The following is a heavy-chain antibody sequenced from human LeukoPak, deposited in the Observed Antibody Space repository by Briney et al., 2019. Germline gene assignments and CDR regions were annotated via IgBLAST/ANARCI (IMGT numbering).Heavy chain of an antibody. CDR2: ISYDGSNK. V-gene: IGHV3-30*03. CDR1: GFTFSSYW. D-gene: IGHD6-13*01. CDR3: ARNLGIAAAGILGWTFDC. Sequence: GGSLRLSCAASGFTFSSYWMHWVRQAPGKGLEWVAVISYDGSNKYYADSVKGRFTISRDNSKNTLYLQMNSLRAEDTAVYYCARNLGIAAAGILGWTFDCWGQGTLVTVSS. J-gene: IGHJ4*02.